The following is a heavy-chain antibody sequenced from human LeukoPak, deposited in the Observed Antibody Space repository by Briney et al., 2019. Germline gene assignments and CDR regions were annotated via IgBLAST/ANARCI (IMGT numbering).Heavy chain of an antibody. V-gene: IGHV4-59*01. CDR1: GGSISNYY. J-gene: IGHJ4*02. Sequence: PSETLSLTCTVSGGSISNYYWSWIRQPPGKGLEWIGYIYYSGSTNYNPSLKSRVTISVDTSKNQFSLKPSSVTAADTAVYYCARALRSLRSYYFDYWGQGTLVTVSS. CDR2: IYYSGST. D-gene: IGHD4-17*01. CDR3: ARALRSLRSYYFDY.